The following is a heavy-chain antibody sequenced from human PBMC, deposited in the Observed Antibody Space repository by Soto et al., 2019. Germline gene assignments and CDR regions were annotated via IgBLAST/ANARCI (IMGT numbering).Heavy chain of an antibody. CDR3: AREQMGVATTHFDY. D-gene: IGHD5-12*01. CDR2: IYYSGST. V-gene: IGHV4-30-4*01. CDR1: GGSISSGDYY. J-gene: IGHJ4*02. Sequence: ASETLSLTCTVSGGSISSGDYYWSWIRQPPGKGLEWIGYIYYSGSTYYNPSLKSRVTISVDTSKNQFSLKLSSVTAADTAVYYCAREQMGVATTHFDYWGQGTLVTVSS.